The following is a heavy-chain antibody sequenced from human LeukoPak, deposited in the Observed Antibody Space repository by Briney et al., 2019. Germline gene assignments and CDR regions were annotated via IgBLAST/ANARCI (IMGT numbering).Heavy chain of an antibody. CDR2: ISNSGST. CDR1: GGSISESSYY. J-gene: IGHJ5*02. V-gene: IGHV4-39*07. CDR3: AKDRGYGSGTFSRNNWFDP. Sequence: PSETLSLTCTVSGGSISESSYYWGRIRQSPGKGLEWIGSISNSGSTHYNPSLKSRVNISIDTSKNQFSLKLNSVTAADTAVFYCAKDRGYGSGTFSRNNWFDPWGQGTLVIVSS. D-gene: IGHD3-10*01.